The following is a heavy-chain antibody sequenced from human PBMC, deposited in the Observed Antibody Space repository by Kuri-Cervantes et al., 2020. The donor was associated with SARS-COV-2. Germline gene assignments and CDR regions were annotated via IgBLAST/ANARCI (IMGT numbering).Heavy chain of an antibody. Sequence: GGSLRLSCAASGFTFSSYGMHWVRQAPGKGLEWVAFIRYDGSNKYYADSVKGRFTISRDNSKNSLYLEMNSLRPEDTAVYYCAKDWGRPEGSPDWGQGTLVTISS. D-gene: IGHD3-16*01. CDR3: AKDWGRPEGSPD. V-gene: IGHV3-30*02. CDR2: IRYDGSNK. CDR1: GFTFSSYG. J-gene: IGHJ4*02.